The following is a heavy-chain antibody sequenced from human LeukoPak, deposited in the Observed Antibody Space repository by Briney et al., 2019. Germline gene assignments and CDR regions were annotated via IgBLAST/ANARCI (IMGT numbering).Heavy chain of an antibody. Sequence: GGSLKLSCAASGFTFSGSAMHWVRQASGKGLEWVGRIRSKANSYATAYAASVKGRFTISRDDSKNTAYLQMNSLKAEDTAVYYCTSYGPGTPRPYYWGQGTLVTVSS. CDR1: GFTFSGSA. CDR2: IRSKANSYAT. J-gene: IGHJ4*02. D-gene: IGHD3-10*01. CDR3: TSYGPGTPRPYY. V-gene: IGHV3-73*01.